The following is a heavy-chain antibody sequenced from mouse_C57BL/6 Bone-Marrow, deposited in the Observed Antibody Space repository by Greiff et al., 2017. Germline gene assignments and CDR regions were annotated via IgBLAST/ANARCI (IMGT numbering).Heavy chain of an antibody. CDR1: GFTFSNYW. V-gene: IGHV6-3*01. CDR2: IRLKSDNYAT. CDR3: TGDGSPWFAY. D-gene: IGHD1-1*01. Sequence: EVQGVESGGGLVQPGGSMKLSCVASGFTFSNYWMNWVRQSPEKGLEWVAQIRLKSDNYATHYAESVKGRFTISRDDSKSSVYLQMNNLRAEDTGIYYCTGDGSPWFAYWGQGTLVTVSA. J-gene: IGHJ3*01.